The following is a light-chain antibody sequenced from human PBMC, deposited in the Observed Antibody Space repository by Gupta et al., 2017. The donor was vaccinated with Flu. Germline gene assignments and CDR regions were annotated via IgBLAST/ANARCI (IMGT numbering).Light chain of an antibody. CDR1: QPINTY. CDR3: QQSDNTPRT. J-gene: IGKJ1*01. CDR2: AAS. V-gene: IGKV1-39*01. Sequence: PSSLSASVGDRVTIICRASQPINTYLNWYQHKPGKAPKFLIYAASNLQSGVPSRFSGSGSGTDFTLTISSLQPEDFATYFCQQSDNTPRTFGQGTKVDIK.